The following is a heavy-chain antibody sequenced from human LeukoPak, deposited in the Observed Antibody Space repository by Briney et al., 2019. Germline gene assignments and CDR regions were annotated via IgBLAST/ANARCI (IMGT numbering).Heavy chain of an antibody. CDR3: VKADFWSGPVH. D-gene: IGHD3-3*01. J-gene: IGHJ4*02. V-gene: IGHV3-48*01. CDR1: GFTFDTSA. Sequence: GGSLSLSCAASGFTFDTSAMNWVRQPPGKGLEWVSYISSGGTIYYADSVKGRFTISRDSAKNSLYLQMNSLRAEDPAVYYCVKADFWSGPVHWGQGSLVTVSS. CDR2: ISSGGTI.